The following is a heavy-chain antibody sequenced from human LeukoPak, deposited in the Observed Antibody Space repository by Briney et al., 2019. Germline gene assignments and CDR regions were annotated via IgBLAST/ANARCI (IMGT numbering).Heavy chain of an antibody. CDR2: IYYSGST. CDR1: GGSISSYY. V-gene: IGHV4-59*12. CDR3: ARSSRPSDLRYFDWLVPPVGMDV. Sequence: PSETLSLTCTVSGGSISSYYWSWIRQPPGKGLEWIGYIYYSGSTNYNPSLKSRVTISVDTSKNQFSLKLSSVTAADTAVYYCARSSRPSDLRYFDWLVPPVGMDVWGQGTTVTVSS. J-gene: IGHJ6*02. D-gene: IGHD3-9*01.